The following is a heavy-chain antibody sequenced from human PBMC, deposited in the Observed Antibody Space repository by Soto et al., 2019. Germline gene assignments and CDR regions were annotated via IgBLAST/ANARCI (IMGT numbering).Heavy chain of an antibody. CDR1: GFTFSSYA. CDR3: AKAPYDSSHRVYYYYAMDV. D-gene: IGHD3-22*01. J-gene: IGHJ6*02. CDR2: ISGNGAST. Sequence: PGGSLRLSCAASGFTFSSYAINWVRQAPGQGLEWVSTISGNGASTYYADSVKGRFSMSRANSKNTLFLQMNSLRAEDTAVYYCAKAPYDSSHRVYYYYAMDVWGQGTTVTVS. V-gene: IGHV3-23*01.